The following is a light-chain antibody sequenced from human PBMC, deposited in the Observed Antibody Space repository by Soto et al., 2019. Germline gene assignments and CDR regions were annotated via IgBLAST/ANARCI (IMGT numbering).Light chain of an antibody. V-gene: IGKV3-20*01. Sequence: PGEIATLSCRTSQSVSASQLAWYQQKPGQAPRLLIYGISKRAAGIPDRFTGSGSGTDFTLTIDGLEPEDFAVYYCQQYTQSLWTFGQGTKVDIK. J-gene: IGKJ1*01. CDR3: QQYTQSLWT. CDR2: GIS. CDR1: QSVSASQ.